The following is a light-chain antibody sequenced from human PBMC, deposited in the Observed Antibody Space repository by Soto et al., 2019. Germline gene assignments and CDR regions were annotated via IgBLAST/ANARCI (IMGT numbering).Light chain of an antibody. CDR2: GAS. CDR1: QSVSSN. V-gene: IGKV3-15*01. J-gene: IGKJ4*01. CDR3: QQYNNWLT. Sequence: DIVMTQSPATLSVSPGERATLSCRASQSVSSNLAWYQQKPGQAPRLLIYGASTRATGIPARFSGSGSGTEFTLTISSLQSEDFAVYYCQQYNNWLTFGGGTNVEIK.